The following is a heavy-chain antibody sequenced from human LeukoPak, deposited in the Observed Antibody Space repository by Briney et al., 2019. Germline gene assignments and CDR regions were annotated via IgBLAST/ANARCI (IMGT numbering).Heavy chain of an antibody. CDR3: ARVEKKSSSWYGQGLNWFAP. D-gene: IGHD6-13*01. CDR1: GGSFSGYY. Sequence: PSETLSLTCAVYGGSFSGYYWSWIRQPPGKGLEWIGEINHSGSTNYNASLKSRVTISVDTSKNQFSLKLTSVTAADTAVYYCARVEKKSSSWYGQGLNWFAPWGQGTLVTVSS. V-gene: IGHV4-34*01. J-gene: IGHJ5*02. CDR2: INHSGST.